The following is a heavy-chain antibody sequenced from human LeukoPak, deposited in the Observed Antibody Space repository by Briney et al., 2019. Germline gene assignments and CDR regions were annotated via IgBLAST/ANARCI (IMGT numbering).Heavy chain of an antibody. CDR1: GYTFISYY. V-gene: IGHV1-46*01. Sequence: ASVKVSCKASGYTFISYYMHWVRQAPGQGLEWMGVINPSVGSTAYAQQFQGRVTMTRDTSTSTVYMELSSLRSEDTAVYYCARHSLIGTTPFDFWGQGTLVSVSS. D-gene: IGHD1-20*01. CDR2: INPSVGST. CDR3: ARHSLIGTTPFDF. J-gene: IGHJ4*02.